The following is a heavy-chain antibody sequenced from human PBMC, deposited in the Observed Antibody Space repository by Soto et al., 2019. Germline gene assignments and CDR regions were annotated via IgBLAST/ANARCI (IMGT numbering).Heavy chain of an antibody. Sequence: QVQLQQSGPGLVRPSQTLSLTCAISGDSVSSNSAAWNWIRQSPSRGLEWLGRTYYRSRWYNDYAVSVKSRITVNPDTAKNQFSLPLNSVTPEDTAVYYCAGTTSRQWYYMDVWDKGTTVTVSS. CDR2: TYYRSRWYN. CDR3: AGTTSRQWYYMDV. CDR1: GDSVSSNSAA. V-gene: IGHV6-1*01. J-gene: IGHJ6*03. D-gene: IGHD1-7*01.